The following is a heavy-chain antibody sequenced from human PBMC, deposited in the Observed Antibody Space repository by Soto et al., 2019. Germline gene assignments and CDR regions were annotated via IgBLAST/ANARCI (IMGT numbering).Heavy chain of an antibody. CDR3: ARWHCSGGSCYLWFDP. J-gene: IGHJ5*02. CDR1: GGTFSSYA. V-gene: IGHV1-69*01. Sequence: QVQLVQSGAEVKKPGSSVKVSCKASGGTFSSYAISWVRQAPGQGLEWMGGIIPIFGTANYAQKFQGRVTITADESASTAYMELSSLRSEDTAVYYCARWHCSGGSCYLWFDPWGQGTLVTVSS. CDR2: IIPIFGTA. D-gene: IGHD2-15*01.